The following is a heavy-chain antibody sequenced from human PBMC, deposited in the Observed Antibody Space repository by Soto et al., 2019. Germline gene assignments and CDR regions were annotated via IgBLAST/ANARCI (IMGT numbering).Heavy chain of an antibody. D-gene: IGHD5-18*01. CDR3: ASRHSLPHNYYYGMDV. CDR2: IDPSDSYT. Sequence: PGESLKISCKGSGYSFTSYWISWVRQMPGKGLEWMGRIDPSDSYTNYSPSFQGHVTISADKSISTAYLQWSSLKASDTAMYYCASRHSLPHNYYYGMDVCGQGTTVTVSS. CDR1: GYSFTSYW. J-gene: IGHJ6*02. V-gene: IGHV5-10-1*01.